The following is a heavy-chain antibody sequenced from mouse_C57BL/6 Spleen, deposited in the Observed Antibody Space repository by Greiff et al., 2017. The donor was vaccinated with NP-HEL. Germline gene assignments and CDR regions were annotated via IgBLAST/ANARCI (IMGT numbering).Heavy chain of an antibody. CDR2: IYPGDGDT. CDR3: ARHYPLDYYGSGYFDV. D-gene: IGHD1-1*01. Sequence: QVQLQQSGAELVKPGASVKISCKASGYAFSSYWMNWVKQRPGKGLEWIGQIYPGDGDTNYNGKFKGKATLTADKSSSTAYMQLSSLTSEDSAVYFCARHYPLDYYGSGYFDVWGTGTTVTVSS. CDR1: GYAFSSYW. J-gene: IGHJ1*03. V-gene: IGHV1-80*01.